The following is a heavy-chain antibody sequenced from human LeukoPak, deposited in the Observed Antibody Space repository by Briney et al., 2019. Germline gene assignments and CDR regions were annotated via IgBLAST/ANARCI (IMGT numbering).Heavy chain of an antibody. CDR1: GFTFNNAW. CDR3: ARSSPDTAMAMDY. D-gene: IGHD5-18*01. J-gene: IGHJ4*02. V-gene: IGHV3-11*01. CDR2: ISSSGSTI. Sequence: GGSLRLSCVGSGFTFNNAWMNWVRQAPGKGLEWVSYISSSGSTIYYADSVKGRFTISRDNAKNSLYLQMNSLRAEDTAVYYCARSSPDTAMAMDYWGQGTLVTVSS.